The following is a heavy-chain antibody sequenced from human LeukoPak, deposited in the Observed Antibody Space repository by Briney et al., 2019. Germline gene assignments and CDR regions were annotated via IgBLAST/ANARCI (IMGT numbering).Heavy chain of an antibody. CDR3: AMLELSYRLRDAFDI. CDR1: GGPISSGGYY. D-gene: IGHD3-16*02. J-gene: IGHJ3*02. V-gene: IGHV4-31*03. CDR2: IYYSGST. Sequence: PSQTLSLTCTVSGGPISSGGYYWSWIRQHPGKGLEWIGYIYYSGSTYYNPSLKSRVTISVDTSKNQFSLKLSSVTAADTAVYYCAMLELSYRLRDAFDIWGQGTMVTVSS.